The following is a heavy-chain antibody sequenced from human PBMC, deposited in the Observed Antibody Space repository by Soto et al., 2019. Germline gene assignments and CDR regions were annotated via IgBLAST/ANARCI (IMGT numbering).Heavy chain of an antibody. V-gene: IGHV3-23*01. CDR3: ANLQGSSSWGKSKDY. J-gene: IGHJ4*02. CDR1: GFTFSSYA. CDR2: ISGSGGST. D-gene: IGHD6-13*01. Sequence: GGSLRLSCAASGFTFSSYAMSWVRQAPWKGLEWVSAISGSGGSTYYADSVKGRFTISRDNSKNTLYLQMNSLRAEDTAVYYCANLQGSSSWGKSKDYWGQGTLVTVSS.